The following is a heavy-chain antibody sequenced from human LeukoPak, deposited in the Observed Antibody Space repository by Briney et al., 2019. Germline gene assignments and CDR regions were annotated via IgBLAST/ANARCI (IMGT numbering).Heavy chain of an antibody. CDR1: GGSISSYIHY. CDR3: AREEWAETGGNWFDP. CDR2: IYYTERP. V-gene: IGHV4-39*02. J-gene: IGHJ5*02. Sequence: SETLSLTCTVSGGSISSYIHYWGWIRQPPGKRLEWIASIYYTERPFYNPSLQSRVTISVDRSKNQFSLNLNSVTAADTAVYYCAREEWAETGGNWFDPWGQGTLVTVSS. D-gene: IGHD2-8*01.